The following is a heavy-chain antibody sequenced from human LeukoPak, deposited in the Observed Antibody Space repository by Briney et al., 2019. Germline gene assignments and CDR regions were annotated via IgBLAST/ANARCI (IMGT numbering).Heavy chain of an antibody. V-gene: IGHV4-61*01. J-gene: IGHJ4*02. CDR2: IHNSGST. D-gene: IGHD3-3*01. Sequence: SETLSLTCAVSGGSVSSGSYYWSWIRQPPGKGLEWIGFIHNSGSTKYNPSLMSRVTMSVDTSKNQFSLKLSSVTAADTAVYYCARAGNFWSDYYWGQGTLVTVSS. CDR3: ARAGNFWSDYY. CDR1: GGSVSSGSYY.